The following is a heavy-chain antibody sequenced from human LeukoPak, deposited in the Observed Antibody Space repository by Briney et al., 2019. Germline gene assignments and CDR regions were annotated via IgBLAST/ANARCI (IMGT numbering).Heavy chain of an antibody. Sequence: GGSLRLSCAASGFTYSSYAMSWVRQAPGKGLEWVSAISGSGGSTYYADSVKGRFTISRDNSKNTLYLQMNSLRAEDTAVYYCAKWKPGMSYYYDSSGYYFDYWGQGTLVTVSS. J-gene: IGHJ4*02. V-gene: IGHV3-23*01. D-gene: IGHD3-22*01. CDR1: GFTYSSYA. CDR3: AKWKPGMSYYYDSSGYYFDY. CDR2: ISGSGGST.